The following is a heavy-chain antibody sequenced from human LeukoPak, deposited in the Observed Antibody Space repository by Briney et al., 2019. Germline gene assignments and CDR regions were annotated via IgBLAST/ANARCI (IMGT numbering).Heavy chain of an antibody. CDR1: GYTLTELS. J-gene: IGHJ4*02. CDR3: ARVPTAASIVVVPAALGS. D-gene: IGHD2-2*01. CDR2: FDPEDGET. Sequence: ASVKVSCKVSGYTLTELSMHWVRQAPGKGLEWMGGFDPEDGETIYAQKFQGRVTMTRDTSISTAYMELSRLRSDDTAVYYCARVPTAASIVVVPAALGSWGQGTLVTVSS. V-gene: IGHV1-24*01.